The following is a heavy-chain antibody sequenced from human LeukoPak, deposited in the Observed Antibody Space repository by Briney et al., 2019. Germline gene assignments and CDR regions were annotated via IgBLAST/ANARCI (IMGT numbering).Heavy chain of an antibody. V-gene: IGHV1-69*05. D-gene: IGHD3-10*01. CDR1: GGTFSSYA. J-gene: IGHJ5*02. Sequence: PVKVSCKASGGTFSSYAISWVRQAPGQGLEWMGRIIPIFGTANYAQKFQGRVTITTDESTSTAYMELSSLRSEDTAVYYCARGPMVRGVIIDNWFDPWGQGTLVTVSS. CDR3: ARGPMVRGVIIDNWFDP. CDR2: IIPIFGTA.